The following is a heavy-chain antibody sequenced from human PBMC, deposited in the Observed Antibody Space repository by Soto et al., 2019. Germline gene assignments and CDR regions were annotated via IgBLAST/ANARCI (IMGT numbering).Heavy chain of an antibody. D-gene: IGHD3-22*01. CDR2: IIPIFGTA. J-gene: IGHJ4*02. CDR3: ARARTYYYDSSGYSPFDY. V-gene: IGHV1-69*13. Sequence: SVKGSCKGSGGTFSRDAIGWVRQAPGQGLEWMGGIIPIFGTANFAQKFQGRVTITADESTSTAYMELSSLRSEDTAGYYCARARTYYYDSSGYSPFDYWGKGTLVTVSS. CDR1: GGTFSRDA.